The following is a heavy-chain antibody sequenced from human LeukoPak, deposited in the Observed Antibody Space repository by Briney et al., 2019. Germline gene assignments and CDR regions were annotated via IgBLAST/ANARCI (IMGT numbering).Heavy chain of an antibody. D-gene: IGHD5-18*01. CDR3: ARTETAMVRDFDY. J-gene: IGHJ4*02. Sequence: GESLKISCKGSGYSFTSYWIGWVRQMPGKGLEWMGIIYPGDFDTRYSPSFQGQVTISADKSISTAYLQWSSLKASDTAMYYCARTETAMVRDFDYWGQGTLVTVSS. CDR1: GYSFTSYW. CDR2: IYPGDFDT. V-gene: IGHV5-51*01.